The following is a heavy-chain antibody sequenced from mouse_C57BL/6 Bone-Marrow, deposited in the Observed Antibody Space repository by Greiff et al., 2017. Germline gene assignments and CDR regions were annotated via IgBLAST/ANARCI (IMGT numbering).Heavy chain of an antibody. CDR2: IDPSDSYT. D-gene: IGHD1-1*01. CDR3: ARALDYGSTYYAMDY. J-gene: IGHJ4*01. V-gene: IGHV1-50*01. CDR1: GYTFTSYW. Sequence: QVQLQQPGAELVKPGASVKLSCKASGYTFTSYWMQWVKQRPGQGLEWIGEIDPSDSYTNYNQKFKGKATLTVDTSSSTAYMQLSSLTSEDSAVYYCARALDYGSTYYAMDYWGQGTSVTVSS.